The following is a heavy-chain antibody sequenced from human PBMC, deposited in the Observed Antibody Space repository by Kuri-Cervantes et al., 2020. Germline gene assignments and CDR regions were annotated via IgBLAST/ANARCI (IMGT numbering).Heavy chain of an antibody. V-gene: IGHV2-5*02. CDR3: AHRGGYYDSSGYYYAVLDY. CDR1: GFSLSTSGVG. CDR2: IYLDDDK. D-gene: IGHD3-22*01. Sequence: SGPTLVKPTQTLTLTCTFSGFSLSTSGVGVGWIRQPPGKALEWLALIYLDDDKRYSPSLKSRLTITKDTSKNQVVLTMTNMDPVDTATYYCAHRGGYYDSSGYYYAVLDYWGQGTLVIVSS. J-gene: IGHJ4*02.